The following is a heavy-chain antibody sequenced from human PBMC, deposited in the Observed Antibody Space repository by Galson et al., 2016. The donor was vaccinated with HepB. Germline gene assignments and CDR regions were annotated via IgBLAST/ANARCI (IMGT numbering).Heavy chain of an antibody. CDR3: ATYGGNYFHAFDI. CDR2: LYYTGST. Sequence: SETLSLTCTVSGGSISSRSYYWGWIRQPPGKGLEWIGSLYYTGSTYYSPSLKTRVTISVDTSRNQFSLKVTSVTAADTAVYYCATYGGNYFHAFDIWGQGTLVSVSS. CDR1: GGSISSRSYY. J-gene: IGHJ3*02. D-gene: IGHD4-23*01. V-gene: IGHV4-39*01.